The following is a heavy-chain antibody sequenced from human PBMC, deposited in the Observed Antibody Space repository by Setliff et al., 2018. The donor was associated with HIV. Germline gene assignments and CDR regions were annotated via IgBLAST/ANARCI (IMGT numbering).Heavy chain of an antibody. V-gene: IGHV3-30*02. CDR3: ARDPGGDTSGYLIYYYDY. CDR2: IRLDGSSE. CDR1: GFTFRNYG. Sequence: PGGSLRLSCAASGFTFRNYGMHWVRQAPGKGLEWVAFIRLDGSSEYYGDSVKGRFTISRDNSKKTLYLQMNSLRAEDTAVYYCARDPGGDTSGYLIYYYDYWGQGTLVTVSS. J-gene: IGHJ4*02. D-gene: IGHD3-22*01.